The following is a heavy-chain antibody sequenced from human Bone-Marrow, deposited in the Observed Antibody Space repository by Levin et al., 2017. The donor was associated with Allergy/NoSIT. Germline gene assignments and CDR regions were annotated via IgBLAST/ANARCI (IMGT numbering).Heavy chain of an antibody. V-gene: IGHV1-69*04. Sequence: GASVKVSCKASGDTFSRRTLTWVRQAPGQGLEWMGRIIPSLGITNYAQRFQGRVTFTADRSTSTAYMELNSLGSDDTAVYYCATDRGSSWTISPFFDYWGQGALVSVSS. CDR3: ATDRGSSWTISPFFDY. D-gene: IGHD6-13*01. J-gene: IGHJ4*02. CDR1: GDTFSRRT. CDR2: IIPSLGIT.